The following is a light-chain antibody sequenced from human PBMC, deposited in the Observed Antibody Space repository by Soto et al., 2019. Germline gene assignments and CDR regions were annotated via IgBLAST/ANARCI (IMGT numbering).Light chain of an antibody. CDR2: DAS. CDR1: QSISSW. Sequence: DIQMTQSPSTLSAPVGDRVTITCRASQSISSWLAWYQQKPGKAPKLLIYDASSLESEVPSRFSGSRSGTEFTLTISSLQPDDFATYCCQQYKSFPYTFGHGTKLEIK. J-gene: IGKJ2*01. CDR3: QQYKSFPYT. V-gene: IGKV1-5*01.